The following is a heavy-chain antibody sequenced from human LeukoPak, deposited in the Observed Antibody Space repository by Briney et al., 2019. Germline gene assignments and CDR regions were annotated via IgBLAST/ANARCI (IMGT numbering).Heavy chain of an antibody. CDR2: ISTGGTYI. CDR3: ARDGVAELMSALDY. J-gene: IGHJ4*02. Sequence: PGGSLRLSCVASGFTFSSYNMNWVRQAPGKGLEWVSFISTGGTYIYYADSVKGRFTISRDNAKNSLYLQMNSLRAEDTAVYYCARDGVAELMSALDYWGQGILVTVSS. V-gene: IGHV3-21*01. D-gene: IGHD1-26*01. CDR1: GFTFSSYN.